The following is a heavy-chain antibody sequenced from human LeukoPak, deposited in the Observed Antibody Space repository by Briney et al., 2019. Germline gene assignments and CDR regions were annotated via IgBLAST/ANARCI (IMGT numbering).Heavy chain of an antibody. Sequence: PSETLSLTCTVSGGSISSSSYYWGWIRQPPGKGLEWIGSIYYSGSTYYNPPLKSRVTISVDTSKNQFSLKLSSVTAADTAVYYCARHSTGAASPFDYWGQGTLVTVSS. CDR1: GGSISSSSYY. J-gene: IGHJ4*02. D-gene: IGHD1-26*01. CDR3: ARHSTGAASPFDY. V-gene: IGHV4-39*01. CDR2: IYYSGST.